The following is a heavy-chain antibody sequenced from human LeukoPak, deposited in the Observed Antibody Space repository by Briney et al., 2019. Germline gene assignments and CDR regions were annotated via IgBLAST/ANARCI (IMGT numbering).Heavy chain of an antibody. CDR3: ARVGSGYYYYYMDV. CDR2: IYYSGST. D-gene: IGHD3-10*01. Sequence: SETLSLTCTVSGGSVSSGSYYWSWIRQPPGKGLEWIGYIYYSGSTNYNPSLKSRVTISVDTSKNQFSPKLSSVTAADTAVYYCARVGSGYYYYYMDVWGKGTTVTVSS. CDR1: GGSVSSGSYY. V-gene: IGHV4-61*01. J-gene: IGHJ6*03.